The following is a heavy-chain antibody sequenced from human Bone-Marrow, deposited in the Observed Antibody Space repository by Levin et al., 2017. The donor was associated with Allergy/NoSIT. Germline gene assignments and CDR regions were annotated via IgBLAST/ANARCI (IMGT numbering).Heavy chain of an antibody. CDR2: INSEGGSA. D-gene: IGHD3-16*01. J-gene: IGHJ4*02. CDR3: ARAPGGGAKDS. Sequence: PGGSLRLSCTASGFSFSSYWMHWVRQGPGKGLVWVSRINSEGGSATYADSVRGRFTISRDNAKNTLYLQMNSLRDEDTAVYYCARAPGGGAKDSWGQGTLVTVSS. V-gene: IGHV3-74*01. CDR1: GFSFSSYW.